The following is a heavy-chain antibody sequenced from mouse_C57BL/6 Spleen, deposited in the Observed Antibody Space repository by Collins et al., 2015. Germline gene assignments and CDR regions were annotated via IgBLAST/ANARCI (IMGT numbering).Heavy chain of an antibody. CDR1: GFSLTGYG. Sequence: QVQLKESGPGLVAPSQSLSITCTVSGFSLTGYGVNWVRQPPGKGLEWLGVIWRGGSTDYNAAFMSRLSITKDNSKSQVFFKMNSLQADDTAIYYCAKNWNWDYYAMDYWGQGTSVTVSS. J-gene: IGHJ4*01. V-gene: IGHV2-5*01. CDR2: IWRGGST. CDR3: AKNWNWDYYAMDY. D-gene: IGHD4-1*01.